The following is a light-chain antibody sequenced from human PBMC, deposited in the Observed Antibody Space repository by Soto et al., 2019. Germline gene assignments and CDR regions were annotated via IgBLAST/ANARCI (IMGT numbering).Light chain of an antibody. Sequence: QTVVPQEPSVSVSPGGTVSLTCGLTSGAFSSSQYPRWYEQTPGQTPRTLIYSTNISSSGIPDRFSGSILGNKAALTITGAQSDDESDYYLVLLMGSGISVFCGGTQLTVL. CDR2: STN. V-gene: IGLV8-61*01. J-gene: IGLJ3*02. CDR3: VLLMGSGISV. CDR1: SGAFSSSQY.